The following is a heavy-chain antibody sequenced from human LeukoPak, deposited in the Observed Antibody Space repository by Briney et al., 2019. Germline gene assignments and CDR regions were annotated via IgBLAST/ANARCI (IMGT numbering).Heavy chain of an antibody. D-gene: IGHD3-22*01. CDR3: AREGTTYYYDSSGLDY. J-gene: IGHJ4*02. CDR1: GGTFSSNA. CDR2: IMPIFGTA. V-gene: IGHV1-69*13. Sequence: GASVKFSCKASGGTFSSNAISWVRQAPGQGLEWMGGIMPIFGTANYAQKFQGRVTITADESTSTAYMELSSLRSEDTAVYYCAREGTTYYYDSSGLDYWGQGTLVTVSS.